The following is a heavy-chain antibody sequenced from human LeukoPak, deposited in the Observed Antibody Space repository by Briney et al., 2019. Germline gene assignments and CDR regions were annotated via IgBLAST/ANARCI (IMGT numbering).Heavy chain of an antibody. CDR2: IYYSGST. D-gene: IGHD3-22*01. Sequence: SETLSLTCTVSGGSISSYYWSWIRQPPGKGLEWIGYIYYSGSTNYNPSLKSRVTISVDTSKNQFSLKLSSVTAADTAVYYCARVYYYDSSGYYFYAFDIWGQGTMVTVSS. J-gene: IGHJ3*02. V-gene: IGHV4-59*01. CDR1: GGSISSYY. CDR3: ARVYYYDSSGYYFYAFDI.